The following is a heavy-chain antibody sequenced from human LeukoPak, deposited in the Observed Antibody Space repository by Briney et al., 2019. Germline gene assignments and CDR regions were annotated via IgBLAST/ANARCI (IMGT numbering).Heavy chain of an antibody. Sequence: PSASVKVSCKASGYTFTGYYMHWVRQAPGQGLEWMGWINPNSGGTNYAQKFQGRVTMTRDTSISTAYMELSSLRSEDTAVYYCARAGGNLAIEDYWGQGTLVTVSS. V-gene: IGHV1-2*02. CDR1: GYTFTGYY. J-gene: IGHJ4*02. D-gene: IGHD5-24*01. CDR3: ARAGGNLAIEDY. CDR2: INPNSGGT.